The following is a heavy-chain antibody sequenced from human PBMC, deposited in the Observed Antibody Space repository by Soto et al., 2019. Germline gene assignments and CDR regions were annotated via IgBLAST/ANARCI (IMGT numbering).Heavy chain of an antibody. Sequence: GGSLRLSCAASGFTFTNYAMTWVRQSPGKGLQWVSGISATGGLKYYADSVQGRFTISRDNSKNTLYLQMDNLRDEDTAIYYCAREVGAPSGWLDPWGQGTPVTVSS. CDR3: AREVGAPSGWLDP. CDR2: ISATGGLK. D-gene: IGHD1-26*01. V-gene: IGHV3-23*01. CDR1: GFTFTNYA. J-gene: IGHJ5*02.